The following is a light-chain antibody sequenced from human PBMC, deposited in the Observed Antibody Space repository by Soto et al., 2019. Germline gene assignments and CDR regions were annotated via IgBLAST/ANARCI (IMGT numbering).Light chain of an antibody. CDR1: SSDFGSYNL. J-gene: IGLJ1*01. CDR3: CSYARSSTYV. Sequence: QSALTQPASVSGSPGQSITISCTGTSSDFGSYNLVSWYQQHPGKAPKVMIYEVSERPSGVPNRFSGSKSGNTASLTISGLQAEEEADYYCCSYARSSTYVFGTGTKVTVL. CDR2: EVS. V-gene: IGLV2-23*02.